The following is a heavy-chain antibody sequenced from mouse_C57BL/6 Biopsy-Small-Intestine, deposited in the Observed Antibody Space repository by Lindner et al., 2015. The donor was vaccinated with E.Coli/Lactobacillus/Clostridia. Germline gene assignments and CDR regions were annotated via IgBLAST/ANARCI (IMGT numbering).Heavy chain of an antibody. CDR3: ARGYYSNYVDY. V-gene: IGHV1-69*02. Sequence: VQLQESGAELVKPGASVKLSCKASGYTFTSYWMHWVKQRPGQGLEWIGEIDPSDSYTYYNQKFKGKATLTVDKSSSTAYMQLSSLTSEDSAVYYCARGYYSNYVDYWGQGTTLTASS. CDR2: IDPSDSYT. D-gene: IGHD2-5*01. J-gene: IGHJ2*01. CDR1: GYTFTSYW.